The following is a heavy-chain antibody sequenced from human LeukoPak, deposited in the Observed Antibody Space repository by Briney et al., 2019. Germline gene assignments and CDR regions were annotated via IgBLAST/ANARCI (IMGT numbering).Heavy chain of an antibody. J-gene: IGHJ4*02. CDR3: ARATPSYYDILTGDGVYYFDY. CDR1: GGSISSYY. Sequence: PSETLSLTCTVSGGSISSYYWSWIRQPPGKGLEWIGYIYYSGSTNYNPSLKSRVTISVDTSKNQFSLKLSSVTAADTAVYYCARATPSYYDILTGDGVYYFDYWGQGTLVTVSS. D-gene: IGHD3-9*01. CDR2: IYYSGST. V-gene: IGHV4-59*01.